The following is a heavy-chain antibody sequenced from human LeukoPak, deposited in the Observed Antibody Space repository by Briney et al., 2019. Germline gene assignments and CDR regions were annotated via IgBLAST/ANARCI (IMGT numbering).Heavy chain of an antibody. CDR2: FDPEDGET. D-gene: IGHD1-14*01. Sequence: ASVTVSCKVSGYTLPELSMHWLRPAPGKGLAWMGGFDPEDGETIYAQKFQGRVTITEDTSTDTAYMVLSSLRSEDTAVYYCKTAGIRVGLFDPWGQGTLVTVSS. CDR1: GYTLPELS. CDR3: KTAGIRVGLFDP. J-gene: IGHJ5*02. V-gene: IGHV1-24*01.